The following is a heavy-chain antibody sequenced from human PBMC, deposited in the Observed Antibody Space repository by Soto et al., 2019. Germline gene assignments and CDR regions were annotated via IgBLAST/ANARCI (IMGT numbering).Heavy chain of an antibody. CDR3: ARGRFPGYFFDY. Sequence: QVQLVQSGAAVKKPGASVKVSCKASGYTFTSYDINWVRQATGQGLEWMGWMNPNSGSTGYAQKFQGRVTMTRNTSISRAYMELSSLRSEYTAVYYCARGRFPGYFFDYWGQGTLVTVSS. J-gene: IGHJ4*02. CDR1: GYTFTSYD. V-gene: IGHV1-8*01. CDR2: MNPNSGST. D-gene: IGHD3-9*01.